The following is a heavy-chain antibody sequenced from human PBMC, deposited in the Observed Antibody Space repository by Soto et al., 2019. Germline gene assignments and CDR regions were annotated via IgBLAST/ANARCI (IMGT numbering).Heavy chain of an antibody. CDR1: GFTFSNYA. Sequence: EVQLLDSGGGLVQPGGSLRLSCEASGFTFSNYAMNWVRQAPGKGLEGVLGISGGGDNTYYADSVKGRFTISRDNSKNTVFLQMNSRRAEDTAVYYCAKERRARGFDYWGQGTLVTVSS. CDR2: ISGGGDNT. J-gene: IGHJ4*02. CDR3: AKERRARGFDY. V-gene: IGHV3-23*01.